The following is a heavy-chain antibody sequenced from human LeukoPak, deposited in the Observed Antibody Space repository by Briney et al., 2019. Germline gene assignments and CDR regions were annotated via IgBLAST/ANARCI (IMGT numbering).Heavy chain of an antibody. J-gene: IGHJ6*02. CDR1: GYRFTSYW. V-gene: IGHV5-51*01. CDR3: ARLPSLYGDYYYYYGMDV. CDR2: IYPGDSDT. D-gene: IGHD4-17*01. Sequence: GESLQISCQGSGYRFTSYWIGWVRQLPGKGLEWMGIIYPGDSDTRYSPSFQGQVTISADKSISTAYLQWSSLKASDTAMYHCARLPSLYGDYYYYYGMDVWGQGTTVTVSS.